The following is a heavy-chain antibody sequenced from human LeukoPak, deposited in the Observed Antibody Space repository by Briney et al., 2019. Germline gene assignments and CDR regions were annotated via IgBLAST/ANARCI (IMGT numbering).Heavy chain of an antibody. CDR2: ISSSSSTI. J-gene: IGHJ4*02. CDR1: GFTFSNAW. CDR3: ARDPGATSSFIFDY. D-gene: IGHD1-26*01. Sequence: GGSLRLSCAASGFTFSNAWMSWVRQAPGKGLEWVSYISSSSSTIYYADSVKGRFTISRDNAKNSLYLQMNSLRAEDTAVYYCARDPGATSSFIFDYWGQGTLVTVSS. V-gene: IGHV3-48*04.